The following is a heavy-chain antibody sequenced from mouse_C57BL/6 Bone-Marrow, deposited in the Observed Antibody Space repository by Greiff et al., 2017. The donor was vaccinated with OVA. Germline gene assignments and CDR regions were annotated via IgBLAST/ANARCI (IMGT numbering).Heavy chain of an antibody. CDR3: ARGITSMDY. D-gene: IGHD1-3*01. CDR1: GFTFSSYA. CDR2: ISDGGSYT. Sequence: EVQGVESGGGLVKPGGSLKLSCAASGFTFSSYAMSWVRQTPEKRLEWVATISDGGSYTYYPDNVKGRFTISRDNAKNNLYLQMSHLKSEDTAMYYCARGITSMDYWGQGTSVTVSS. J-gene: IGHJ4*01. V-gene: IGHV5-4*01.